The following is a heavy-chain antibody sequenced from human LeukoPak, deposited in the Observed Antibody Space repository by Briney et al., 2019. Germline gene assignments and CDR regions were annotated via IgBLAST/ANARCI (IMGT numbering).Heavy chain of an antibody. CDR2: INHSGST. CDR3: AIARYFGLHFDY. CDR1: GGSFSGYY. J-gene: IGHJ4*02. Sequence: PSETLSLTCAVYGGSFSGYYWSWIRQPPGKGLEWIGEINHSGSTNYNPSLKSRVTISVDTSKNQFSLKLSSVTAADTAVYYCAIARYFGLHFDYWGQGTLVTVSS. V-gene: IGHV4-34*01. D-gene: IGHD3-9*01.